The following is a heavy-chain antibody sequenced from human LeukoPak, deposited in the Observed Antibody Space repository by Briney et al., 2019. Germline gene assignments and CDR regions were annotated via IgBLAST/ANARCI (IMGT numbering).Heavy chain of an antibody. J-gene: IGHJ5*02. CDR3: ARRGYCSSTSCYVQWPVGWFGP. CDR2: INHSGST. CDR1: GGSFSGYY. Sequence: SETLSLTCAVYGGSFSGYYWSWIRQPPGKGLEWIGEINHSGSTNYNPSLKSRVTISVDTSKNQFSLKLSSVTAADTAVYYCARRGYCSSTSCYVQWPVGWFGPWGQGTLVTVSS. D-gene: IGHD2-2*01. V-gene: IGHV4-34*01.